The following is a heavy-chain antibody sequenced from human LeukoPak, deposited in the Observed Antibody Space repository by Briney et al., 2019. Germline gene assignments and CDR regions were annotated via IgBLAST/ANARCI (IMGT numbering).Heavy chain of an antibody. D-gene: IGHD3-10*01. J-gene: IGHJ6*04. CDR3: AKDIAPRGVITIYYYYYGMDV. CDR1: GFTFDDYA. Sequence: EGSLRLSCAASGFTFDDYAMHWVRQAPGKGLEWVSLISWDGGSTYYADSVKGRFTISRDNSKNSLYLQMNSLRAEDTALYYCAKDIAPRGVITIYYYYYGMDVWGKGTTVTVSS. CDR2: ISWDGGST. V-gene: IGHV3-43D*04.